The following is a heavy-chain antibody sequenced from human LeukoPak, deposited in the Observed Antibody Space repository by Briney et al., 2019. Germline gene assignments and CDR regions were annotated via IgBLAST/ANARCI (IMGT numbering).Heavy chain of an antibody. D-gene: IGHD6-19*01. Sequence: PGGSLRLSCAASGFSISTFEMNWVRQAPGKGLEWVSYNSDSGSAIQHADSVRGRFAISRDNAKNSLYLEMHSLRVEDTAVYYCATKVAGTSHFSYWGQGTLVTVSS. CDR3: ATKVAGTSHFSY. V-gene: IGHV3-48*03. CDR1: GFSISTFE. CDR2: NSDSGSAI. J-gene: IGHJ4*02.